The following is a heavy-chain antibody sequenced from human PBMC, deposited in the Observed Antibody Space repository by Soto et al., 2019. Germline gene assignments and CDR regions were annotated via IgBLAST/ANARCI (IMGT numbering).Heavy chain of an antibody. V-gene: IGHV1-18*01. CDR1: GYIFTSYG. D-gene: IGHD3-10*02. CDR2: ISGYSDNT. Sequence: ASVKVSCKASGYIFTSYGISWVRQAPGQGLEWMGWISGYSDNTKYSQKFQGRVTITRDTSASTAYMELSSLRSEDTAVYYCARVPMSGELLIPYYYYGLDVWGQGTTVTVSS. J-gene: IGHJ6*02. CDR3: ARVPMSGELLIPYYYYGLDV.